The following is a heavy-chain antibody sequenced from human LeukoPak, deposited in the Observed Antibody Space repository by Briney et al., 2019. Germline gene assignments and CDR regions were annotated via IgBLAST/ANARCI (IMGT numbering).Heavy chain of an antibody. CDR1: GITFSSYA. J-gene: IGHJ4*02. V-gene: IGHV3-30*04. CDR3: AKVRYSSSWYDFDY. CDR2: ISYDGSNK. D-gene: IGHD6-13*01. Sequence: GGSLRLSCAASGITFSSYAMHWVRQAPGKGLEWVAVISYDGSNKYYADSVKGRFTISRDNSKNTLYLQMNSLRAEDTAVYYCAKVRYSSSWYDFDYWGQGTLVTVSS.